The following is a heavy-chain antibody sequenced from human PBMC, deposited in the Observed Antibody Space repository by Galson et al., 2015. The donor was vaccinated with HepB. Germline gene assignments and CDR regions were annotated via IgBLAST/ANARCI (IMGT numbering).Heavy chain of an antibody. CDR3: AREVGYCSSTSCYIYYYYGMDV. J-gene: IGHJ6*02. CDR1: GFTFSSYS. CDR2: ISSSSSYI. D-gene: IGHD2-2*01. V-gene: IGHV3-21*01. Sequence: SLRLSCAASGFTFSSYSMNWVRQAPGKGLEWVSSISSSSSYIYYADSVKGRFTISRDNAKNSLYLQMNSLRAEDTAVYYCAREVGYCSSTSCYIYYYYGMDVWCQGTTVTVSS.